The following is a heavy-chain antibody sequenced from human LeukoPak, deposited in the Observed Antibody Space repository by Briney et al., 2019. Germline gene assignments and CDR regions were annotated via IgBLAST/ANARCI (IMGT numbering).Heavy chain of an antibody. Sequence: GGSLRLSCAASGFTFSDAWMTWVRQAPGEGLEWVGRIKSRANGGTTDYAAPVKGRFTISRDDSKNTLYLQMNSLKTEDTAVYYCARLLGSDPFGVVIIPVSDWFDPWGQGTLVTVSS. D-gene: IGHD3-3*01. CDR1: GFTFSDAW. CDR2: IKSRANGGTT. CDR3: ARLLGSDPFGVVIIPVSDWFDP. V-gene: IGHV3-15*01. J-gene: IGHJ5*02.